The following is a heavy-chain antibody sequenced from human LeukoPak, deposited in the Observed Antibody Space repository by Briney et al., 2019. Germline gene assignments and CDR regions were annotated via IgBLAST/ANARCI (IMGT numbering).Heavy chain of an antibody. CDR2: ISTRGTTI. D-gene: IGHD1-14*01. CDR1: GFTFSNYE. J-gene: IGHJ4*02. CDR3: ARVRGTYYFDY. Sequence: GSLRLSCAASGFTFSNYEMNWVRQAPGRGLEWVSYISTRGTTIYYAASVKGRFTISRDYAKSSLYLQMNSLRAEDTAIYYCARVRGTYYFDYWGQGTLVTVSS. V-gene: IGHV3-48*03.